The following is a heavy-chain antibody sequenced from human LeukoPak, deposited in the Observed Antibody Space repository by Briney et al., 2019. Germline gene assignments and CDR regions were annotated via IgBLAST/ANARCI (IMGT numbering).Heavy chain of an antibody. CDR1: GGSISHYY. CDR2: IYTSGST. V-gene: IGHV4-4*08. CDR3: AGSGEDTAMVTDYFDY. Sequence: SETLSLTCTVSGGSISHYYWSYIRQPPGKGLEWIGRIYTSGSTNYNPSLKSRVTISVDTSKNQFSLKLSSVTAADTAVYYCAGSGEDTAMVTDYFDYWGQGTLVTVSS. J-gene: IGHJ4*02. D-gene: IGHD5-18*01.